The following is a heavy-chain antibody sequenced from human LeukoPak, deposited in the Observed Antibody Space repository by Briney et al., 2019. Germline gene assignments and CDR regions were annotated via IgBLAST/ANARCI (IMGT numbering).Heavy chain of an antibody. J-gene: IGHJ1*01. D-gene: IGHD2-15*01. CDR3: SSYCSEGTCYGYFHH. CDR1: AFTSTPSE. CDR2: ISHTGSLI. V-gene: IGHV3-48*03. Sequence: GGSLRLSCAASAFTSTPSELNWVRQAPGKGLEWISYISHTGSLIYYADSVKGRFTISRDNAKNFLYLQMNSLRVEDTGIYYCSSYCSEGTCYGYFHHWGQGTLVSVSS.